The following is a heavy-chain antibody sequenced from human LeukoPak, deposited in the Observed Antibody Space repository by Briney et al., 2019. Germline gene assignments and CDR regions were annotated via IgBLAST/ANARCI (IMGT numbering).Heavy chain of an antibody. J-gene: IGHJ4*02. CDR3: AKSTSFYLDS. Sequence: GGSLRLSCAASGFTFSNYTMTWVRQAPGKGLECVSVISGSGDATNYADSVKGRFTISRDNSKSTLYVQMNSLRAEDTAVYYCAKSTSFYLDSWGQGTLVTVSS. CDR1: GFTFSNYT. V-gene: IGHV3-23*01. CDR2: ISGSGDAT.